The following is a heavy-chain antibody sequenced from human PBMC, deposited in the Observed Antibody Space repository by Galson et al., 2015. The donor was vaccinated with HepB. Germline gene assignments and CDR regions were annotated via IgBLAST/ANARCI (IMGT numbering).Heavy chain of an antibody. CDR2: ISSGSSYI. CDR3: ARDRGDYNLNDAFDL. D-gene: IGHD4-17*01. V-gene: IGHV3-21*01. J-gene: IGHJ3*01. Sequence: SLRLSCAASGFTFSSYSMNWVRQAPGKGLEWVSSISSGSSYINSADSMKGRFTISRDNAKNSLYLQMNSLRAEDTAVYYCARDRGDYNLNDAFDLWGQGTMVTVSS. CDR1: GFTFSSYS.